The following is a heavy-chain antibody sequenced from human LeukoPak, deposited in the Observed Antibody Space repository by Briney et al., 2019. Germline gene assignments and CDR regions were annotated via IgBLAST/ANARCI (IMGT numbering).Heavy chain of an antibody. Sequence: GGSLRLSCAASGFTFSSYEINWVRQAPGKGLEWVSYISSSGSTIYYADSVKGRFTIPRDNAKNSLYLQMNSLRAEDTAVYYCARDRPNLEPYDYWGQGTLVTVSS. J-gene: IGHJ4*02. CDR3: ARDRPNLEPYDY. CDR1: GFTFSSYE. CDR2: ISSSGSTI. V-gene: IGHV3-48*03. D-gene: IGHD1-1*01.